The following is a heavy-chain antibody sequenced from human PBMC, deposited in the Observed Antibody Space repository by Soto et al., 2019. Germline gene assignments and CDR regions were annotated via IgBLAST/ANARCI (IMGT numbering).Heavy chain of an antibody. CDR3: ARDRTYYYDSSGYPGHDYYYYGMDV. D-gene: IGHD3-22*01. Sequence: ASVKVSCKASGYTFTNYGISWVRQAPGQGLEWMGWISAYNGNTKYAQKLQGRVTMTTDTSTSTAYMELRSLRSDDTAVYYCARDRTYYYDSSGYPGHDYYYYGMDVWGQGTTVTVSS. CDR2: ISAYNGNT. V-gene: IGHV1-18*01. J-gene: IGHJ6*02. CDR1: GYTFTNYG.